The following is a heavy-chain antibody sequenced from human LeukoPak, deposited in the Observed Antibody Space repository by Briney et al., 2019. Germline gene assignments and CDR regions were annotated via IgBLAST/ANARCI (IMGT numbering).Heavy chain of an antibody. CDR2: IIPIFGTA. Sequence: SVKVSCKASGYTFTSYGISWVRQAPGQGLEWMGRIIPIFGTANYAQKFQGRVTITTDESTSTAYMELSSLRSEDTAVYYCARSQGYGAYWYFDLWGRGTLVTVSS. CDR1: GYTFTSYG. D-gene: IGHD5-12*01. CDR3: ARSQGYGAYWYFDL. V-gene: IGHV1-69*05. J-gene: IGHJ2*01.